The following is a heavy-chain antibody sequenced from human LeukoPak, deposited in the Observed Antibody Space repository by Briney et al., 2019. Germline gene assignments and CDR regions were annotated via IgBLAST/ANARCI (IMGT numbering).Heavy chain of an antibody. CDR3: ARDGIDSSSGISYYYYMAV. CDR2: IKQGGSEK. V-gene: IGHV3-7*01. D-gene: IGHD3-22*01. CDR1: GFTFSSYW. J-gene: IGHJ6*03. Sequence: GGSLRLSCAASGFTFSSYWMSWVRQAPGKGLEWVANIKQGGSEKYYVDSVKGRFTISRDNSKNTLYLQMNSLRAEDTAVYYCARDGIDSSSGISYYYYMAVWGKGTTVTISS.